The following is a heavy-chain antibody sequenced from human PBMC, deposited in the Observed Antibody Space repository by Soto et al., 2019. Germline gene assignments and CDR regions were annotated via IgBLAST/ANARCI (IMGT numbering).Heavy chain of an antibody. CDR3: ARAYXYGYGLYFDY. CDR1: GGSIISYY. Sequence: SETLSLTCTVSGGSIISYYWSWILQPPWKGLELIGYIYYSGSANYNPSLKSRVTISVDTSKNQFSLKLSSVTAADTAVYYCARAYXYGYGLYFDYWGQGTLVTVSS. D-gene: IGHD5-18*01. CDR2: IYYSGSA. J-gene: IGHJ4*02. V-gene: IGHV4-59*08.